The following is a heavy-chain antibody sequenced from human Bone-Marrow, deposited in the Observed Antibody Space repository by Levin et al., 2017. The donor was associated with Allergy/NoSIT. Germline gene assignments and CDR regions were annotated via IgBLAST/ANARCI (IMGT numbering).Heavy chain of an antibody. Sequence: GESLKISCKTSGYPFTAHRIHWVRQAPGQGLEWMGTVNPNSGDTNFAQKFEGRVAMTRDTSINTVYMELTRLRSADTAVYYCTRAILETGDRYYFDSWGQGALVTVSS. D-gene: IGHD2-21*02. CDR3: TRAILETGDRYYFDS. CDR2: VNPNSGDT. J-gene: IGHJ4*02. CDR1: GYPFTAHR. V-gene: IGHV1-2*02.